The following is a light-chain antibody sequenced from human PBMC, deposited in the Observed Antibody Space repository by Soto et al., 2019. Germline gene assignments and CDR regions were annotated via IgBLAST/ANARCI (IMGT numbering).Light chain of an antibody. Sequence: EIVLTQSPGTLSLSPGERATLSCRASQSVSNNYLAWYQQIPGQAPRLLIYGTFNRATGIPGRFSGSGSGTDFTLTISRLEPEDFAVYFCLQYGASPRTFGQGTKVDI. J-gene: IGKJ1*01. V-gene: IGKV3-20*01. CDR1: QSVSNNY. CDR3: LQYGASPRT. CDR2: GTF.